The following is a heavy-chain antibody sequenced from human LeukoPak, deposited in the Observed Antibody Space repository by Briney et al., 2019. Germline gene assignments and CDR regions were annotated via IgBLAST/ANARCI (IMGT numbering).Heavy chain of an antibody. CDR3: ARVVSNDFWSGYYTGFWFDP. CDR2: ISAYNGNT. J-gene: IGHJ5*02. D-gene: IGHD3-3*01. V-gene: IGHV1-18*01. CDR1: GYTFTSYG. Sequence: ASAKVSCKASGYTFTSYGISWVRQAPGQGLEWMGWISAYNGNTNYAQKLQGRVTMTTDTSTSTAYMELRSLRSDDTAVYYCARVVSNDFWSGYYTGFWFDPWGQGTLVTVSS.